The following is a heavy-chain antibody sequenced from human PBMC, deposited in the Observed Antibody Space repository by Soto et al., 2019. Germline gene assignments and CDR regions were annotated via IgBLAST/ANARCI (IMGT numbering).Heavy chain of an antibody. CDR2: IYYSGST. CDR3: ARHSDPLHWFEP. CDR1: GGSISSYY. Sequence: SETLYLTCTVSGGSISSYYWSWIRQPPGKGLEWIGYIYYSGSTNYNPPLKSRVTISVDTSKNQFSLKLSSVTAADTAVYYCARHSDPLHWFEPWGQGNLVTVSS. D-gene: IGHD3-10*01. V-gene: IGHV4-59*08. J-gene: IGHJ5*02.